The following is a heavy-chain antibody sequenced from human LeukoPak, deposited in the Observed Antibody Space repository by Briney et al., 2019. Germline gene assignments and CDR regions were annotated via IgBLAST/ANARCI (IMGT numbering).Heavy chain of an antibody. J-gene: IGHJ4*02. CDR2: IYSSGNT. V-gene: IGHV4-39*01. Sequence: SETLSLTCAVSGASISSSNYYWGWVRQSPGKGLEWIGNIYSSGNTYYNASLKSRVTISVDTSKNQFSLKLSSVTAADTAVYYCARSLDDYVAGRTYYFDYWGQGTVVTVSS. CDR3: ARSLDDYVAGRTYYFDY. CDR1: GASISSSNYY. D-gene: IGHD3-16*01.